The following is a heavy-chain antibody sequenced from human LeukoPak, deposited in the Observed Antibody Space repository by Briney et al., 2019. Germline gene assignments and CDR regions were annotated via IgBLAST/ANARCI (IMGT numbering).Heavy chain of an antibody. Sequence: GGSLRLSCAASGFTFSSYAMHWVRQAPGKGLEWVAVISYDGSNKYYADSVKGRFTISRDNSKNTLYLQMNSLRAEDTAVYYCARVGYCSSTSCYTAEAYYYGMDVWGKGPRSPSPQ. CDR1: GFTFSSYA. CDR3: ARVGYCSSTSCYTAEAYYYGMDV. V-gene: IGHV3-30*04. D-gene: IGHD2-2*02. CDR2: ISYDGSNK. J-gene: IGHJ6*01.